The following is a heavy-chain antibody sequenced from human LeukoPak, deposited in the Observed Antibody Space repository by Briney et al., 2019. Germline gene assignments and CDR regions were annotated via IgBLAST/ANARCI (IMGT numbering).Heavy chain of an antibody. Sequence: SETLSLTCTVSGGSISSSSYYWSWIRQPPGKGLEWIGEINHSGSTNYNPSLKSRVTISVDTSKNQFSLKLSSVTAADTAVYYCARESRPYFWSGYCFDYWGQGTLVTVSS. D-gene: IGHD3-3*01. CDR3: ARESRPYFWSGYCFDY. V-gene: IGHV4-39*07. CDR1: GGSISSSSYY. CDR2: INHSGST. J-gene: IGHJ4*02.